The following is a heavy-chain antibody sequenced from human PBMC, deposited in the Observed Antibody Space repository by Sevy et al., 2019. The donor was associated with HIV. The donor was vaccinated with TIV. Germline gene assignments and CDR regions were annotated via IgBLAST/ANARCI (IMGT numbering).Heavy chain of an antibody. Sequence: GGSLRLSCAASGFTFSSYDMHWVRQATGKGLEWVSAIGTAGDTYYPDSVKGRFTISRENAKNSLYLQMNSLRAGDTAVYYCARANGYCSSTSCEGGYFDYWGQGTLVTASS. CDR3: ARANGYCSSTSCEGGYFDY. CDR1: GFTFSSYD. V-gene: IGHV3-13*01. D-gene: IGHD2-2*03. J-gene: IGHJ4*02. CDR2: IGTAGDT.